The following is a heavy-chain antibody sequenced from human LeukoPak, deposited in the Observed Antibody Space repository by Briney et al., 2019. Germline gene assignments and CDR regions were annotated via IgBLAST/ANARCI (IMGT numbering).Heavy chain of an antibody. V-gene: IGHV3-21*01. CDR1: GFNFIDYT. CDR3: ARSTAYSSSSPFDY. D-gene: IGHD6-6*01. J-gene: IGHJ4*02. Sequence: GGSLRLSCAASGFNFIDYTMNWVRQAPGKGLEWVSSITSTGRYIFYADSLKGRFTISRDNAKNSLYLQMNSLRAEDTAVYYCARSTAYSSSSPFDYWGQGTLVTVSS. CDR2: ITSTGRYI.